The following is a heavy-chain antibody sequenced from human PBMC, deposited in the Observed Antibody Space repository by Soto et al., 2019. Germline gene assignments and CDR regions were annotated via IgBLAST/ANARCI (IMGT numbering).Heavy chain of an antibody. D-gene: IGHD6-13*01. Sequence: SETLSLTCTVSGGSISSYYWSWIRQPPGKGLEWIGYIYYSGSTNYNPSLKSRVTISVDTSKNQFSLKLSSVTAADTAVYYCARDTAAAVGAFDIWGQGTMVTVSS. CDR3: ARDTAAAVGAFDI. J-gene: IGHJ3*02. CDR2: IYYSGST. CDR1: GGSISSYY. V-gene: IGHV4-59*01.